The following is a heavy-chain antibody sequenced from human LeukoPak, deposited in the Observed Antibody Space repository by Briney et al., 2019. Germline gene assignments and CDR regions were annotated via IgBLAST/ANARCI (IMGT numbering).Heavy chain of an antibody. Sequence: SETLSLTCTVSGGSISSYYWSWIRQPPRKGLEWIGYIYYSGSTNYNPSLKSRVTISVDTSKNQFSLKLSSVTAADTAVYYCARPHDGSYWYFDLWGRGTLVTVSS. CDR3: ARPHDGSYWYFDL. D-gene: IGHD1-1*01. CDR1: GGSISSYY. J-gene: IGHJ2*01. CDR2: IYYSGST. V-gene: IGHV4-59*01.